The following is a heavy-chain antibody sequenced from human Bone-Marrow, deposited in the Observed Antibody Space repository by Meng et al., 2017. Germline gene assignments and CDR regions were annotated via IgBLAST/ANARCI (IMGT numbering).Heavy chain of an antibody. CDR1: GGSISSGRYY. Sequence: SQTLSLTCAVSGGSISSGRYYWNWIRQPPGKGLEWIGSVYYSGITYYNPSLESRVTISVDTSKNQFSLKLSSVTAADTAVYYCARVSSSWHGYGMDVWGQGTTVTGAS. CDR3: ARVSSSWHGYGMDV. CDR2: VYYSGIT. V-gene: IGHV4-39*07. J-gene: IGHJ6*02. D-gene: IGHD6-13*01.